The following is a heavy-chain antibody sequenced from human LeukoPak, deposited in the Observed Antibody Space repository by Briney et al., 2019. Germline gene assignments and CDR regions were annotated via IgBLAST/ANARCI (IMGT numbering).Heavy chain of an antibody. Sequence: GGTLRLSCTASGFTFSNHGMDWVRQAPGKGLEWVSGISPSGDITYYADSVKGRFTISRDNSKNTLYLEVISLTAEDTAVYYCAKDDAWLRFGEWSQGTLVTVSS. J-gene: IGHJ4*02. V-gene: IGHV3-23*01. D-gene: IGHD3-10*01. CDR1: GFTFSNHG. CDR3: AKDDAWLRFGE. CDR2: ISPSGDIT.